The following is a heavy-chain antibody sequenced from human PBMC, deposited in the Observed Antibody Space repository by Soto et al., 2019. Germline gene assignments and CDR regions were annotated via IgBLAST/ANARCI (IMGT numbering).Heavy chain of an antibody. J-gene: IGHJ5*02. CDR2: IYYGGTT. V-gene: IGHV4-59*08. CDR1: GGSFSPNY. CDR3: ARLGAYSQSLDP. D-gene: IGHD2-21*01. Sequence: QVQLQESGPGLVKPSETLSLTCRLSGGSFSPNYWGWFRQSPGKGLEWVGYIYYGGTTSYNPSLKSRVTISLETSKSHFSLRLRSVTAADAAVYYCARLGAYSQSLDPWGPGTLVTVSS.